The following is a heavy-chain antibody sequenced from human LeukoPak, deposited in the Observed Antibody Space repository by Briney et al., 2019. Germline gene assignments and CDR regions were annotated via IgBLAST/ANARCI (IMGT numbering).Heavy chain of an antibody. V-gene: IGHV3-33*06. CDR3: AKDSGGYSSSSYLPLDY. D-gene: IGHD6-13*01. J-gene: IGHJ4*02. CDR2: IWYDGSNK. CDR1: GFTFSSYG. Sequence: PGGSLRLSCAASGFTFSSYGMHWVRQAPGKGLEWVAVIWYDGSNKYYADSVKGRFTISRDNSRNTLYLQMNSLRAEDTAVYYCAKDSGGYSSSSYLPLDYCGQGTLVTVSS.